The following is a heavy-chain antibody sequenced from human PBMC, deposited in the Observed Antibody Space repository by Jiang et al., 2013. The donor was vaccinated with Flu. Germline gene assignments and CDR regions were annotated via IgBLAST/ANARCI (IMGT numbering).Heavy chain of an antibody. CDR1: GASISSSSYY. CDR3: ARKQWLASYFFDY. Sequence: GSGLVKPSETLSLTCTVSGASISSSSYYWGWIRQPPGKGLEWIGSIYYSGNTYYNPSLKSRVTISVDTSKNQFFLNLNSVTAADTAVYYCARKQWLASYFFDYWGQGTLVTVSS. V-gene: IGHV4-39*01. J-gene: IGHJ4*02. D-gene: IGHD6-19*01. CDR2: IYYSGNT.